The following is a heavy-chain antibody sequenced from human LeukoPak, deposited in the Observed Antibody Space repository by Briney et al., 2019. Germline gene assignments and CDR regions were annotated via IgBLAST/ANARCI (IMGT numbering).Heavy chain of an antibody. CDR2: IWYDGSKT. V-gene: IGHV3-33*01. CDR3: ARGGGLDV. Sequence: GGSLRLSCAASGFMFSDYGMHWVRQAPGKGLEWVAVIWYDGSKTYYVDSVKGRFSISRDNSKNTLYLQMSSLKVEDTAIYYCARGGGLDVWGQGATVTVSS. CDR1: GFMFSDYG. D-gene: IGHD3-16*01. J-gene: IGHJ6*02.